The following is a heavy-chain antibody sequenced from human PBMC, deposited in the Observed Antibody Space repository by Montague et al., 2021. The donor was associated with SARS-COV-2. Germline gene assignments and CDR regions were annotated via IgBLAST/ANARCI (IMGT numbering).Heavy chain of an antibody. CDR3: ARGGRGSRYHLLSGTWFDP. CDR2: INHSGTT. D-gene: IGHD2-2*01. V-gene: IGHV4-34*01. J-gene: IGHJ5*02. CDR1: GGSFSGYY. Sequence: SETLSLTCAVYGGSFSGYYWSWIRQSPGKGLEWIGEINHSGTTNYNPSLKSRVIISADTSKNQFSLKTSSVTAADTAVYYCARGGRGSRYHLLSGTWFDPWGLGALVTVSS.